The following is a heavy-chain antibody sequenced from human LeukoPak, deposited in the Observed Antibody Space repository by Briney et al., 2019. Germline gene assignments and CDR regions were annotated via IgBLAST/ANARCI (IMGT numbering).Heavy chain of an antibody. CDR1: GGSISSSSYY. CDR2: INHSGST. CDR3: ARGGIAARPWRTTLWYFDL. J-gene: IGHJ2*01. D-gene: IGHD6-6*01. Sequence: SETLSLTCTASGGSISSSSYYWSWIRQPPGKGLEWIGEINHSGSTNYNPSLKSRVTISVDTSKNQFSLKLSSVTAADTAVYYCARGGIAARPWRTTLWYFDLWGRGTLVTVSS. V-gene: IGHV4-39*07.